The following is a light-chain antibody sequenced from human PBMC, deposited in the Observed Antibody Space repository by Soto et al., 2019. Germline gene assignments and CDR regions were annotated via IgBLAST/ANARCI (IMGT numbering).Light chain of an antibody. Sequence: DIVLTQSPGTLSLSPGERATLSCRASQSVSSSYLAWYQQKPGQAPRHLIYGASGRATDIPDRFSGSGSGTDFTLTISRLEPEDCAVYYCQQYGSSPPVTFGQGKRLEI. V-gene: IGKV3-20*01. CDR2: GAS. CDR3: QQYGSSPPVT. CDR1: QSVSSSY. J-gene: IGKJ5*01.